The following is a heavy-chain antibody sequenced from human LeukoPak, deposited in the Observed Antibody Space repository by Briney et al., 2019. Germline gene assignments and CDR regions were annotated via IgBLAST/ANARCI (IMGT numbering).Heavy chain of an antibody. CDR1: GYTFTGYY. CDR2: INPNSGGT. D-gene: IGHD2-15*01. J-gene: IGHJ3*02. Sequence: ASVKVSCKASGYTFTGYYMHWVRQAPGQGLEWMGWINPNSGGTNYAQKFQGWVTMTRDTSISTAYTELSRLRSDDTAVYYCARSIVVVVAATPSGAFDIWGQGTMVTVSS. V-gene: IGHV1-2*04. CDR3: ARSIVVVVAATPSGAFDI.